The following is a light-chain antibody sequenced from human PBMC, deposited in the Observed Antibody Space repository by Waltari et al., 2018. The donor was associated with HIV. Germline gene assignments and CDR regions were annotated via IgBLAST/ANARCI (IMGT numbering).Light chain of an antibody. CDR2: QDN. Sequence: SYEVTEPPSVAVSPAQAASITCPGYDLVDNYTCWYQQKPGQSPLLVIYQDNKRPSGIPERFSASSSGHTATLTISGTLPMDEADYYCQAWGSTTSGVFGRGTKLTVL. V-gene: IGLV3-1*01. CDR3: QAWGSTTSGV. J-gene: IGLJ3*02. CDR1: DLVDNY.